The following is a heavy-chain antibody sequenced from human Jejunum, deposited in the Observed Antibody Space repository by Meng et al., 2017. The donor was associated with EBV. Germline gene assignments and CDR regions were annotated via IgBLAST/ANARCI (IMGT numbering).Heavy chain of an antibody. CDR2: LNTDTRNP. V-gene: IGHV7-4-1*02. CDR3: ARGEGGYCSSSSCYLGT. Sequence: QVWCVKLVHEFRPPCVSVTVACKVSGYSFTGRGMHWVRQAPGQGLEWMGWLNTDTRNPTYAQGLTGRFVFSLDTSVSTAYLQISSLKAEDTAVYYCARGEGGYCSSSSCYLGTWGQGTLVTVSS. CDR1: GYSFTGRG. D-gene: IGHD2-2*01. J-gene: IGHJ4*02.